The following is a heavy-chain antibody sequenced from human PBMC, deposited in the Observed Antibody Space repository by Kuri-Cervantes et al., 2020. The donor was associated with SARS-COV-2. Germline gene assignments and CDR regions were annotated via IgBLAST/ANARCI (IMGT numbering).Heavy chain of an antibody. J-gene: IGHJ4*02. D-gene: IGHD3-22*01. CDR1: GYTFTGYY. CDR3: ARVFGYYDSSGYYDFDY. CDR2: INPNSGGT. V-gene: IGHV1-2*02. Sequence: ASVKVSCKASGYTFTGYYMHWVRQAPGQGLEWMGWINPNSGGTNYAQKVQGRVTMTRDTSISTAYMELSRLRSDDTAVYYCARVFGYYDSSGYYDFDYWGQGTLVTVSS.